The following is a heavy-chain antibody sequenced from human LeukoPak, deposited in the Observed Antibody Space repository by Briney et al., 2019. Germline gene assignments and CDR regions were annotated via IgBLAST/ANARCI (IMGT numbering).Heavy chain of an antibody. J-gene: IGHJ4*02. Sequence: GGSLRLSCAASGFTFSSYAMNWVRQAPGKGLEWVSVIYSGGSTYYADSVKGRFTISRDNSKNTLYLQMNSLRAEDTAVYYCARDGYSSGWYDAPGYWGQGTLVTVSS. V-gene: IGHV3-53*01. CDR3: ARDGYSSGWYDAPGY. D-gene: IGHD6-19*01. CDR2: IYSGGST. CDR1: GFTFSSYA.